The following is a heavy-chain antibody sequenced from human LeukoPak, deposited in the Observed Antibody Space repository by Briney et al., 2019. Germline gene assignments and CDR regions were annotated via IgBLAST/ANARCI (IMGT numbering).Heavy chain of an antibody. V-gene: IGHV3-7*03. J-gene: IGHJ4*02. D-gene: IGHD3-10*01. Sequence: AGGSLRLSCVASGFTFSSYWMSWVRQAPGKGLEWVANIKEGGSVKYYVDSVKGRFTISRDNAKNSLFLQMNSLRADDTAVYYCAMPSGVNCGWGFCHWGQGTLVTV. CDR2: IKEGGSVK. CDR1: GFTFSSYW. CDR3: AMPSGVNCGWGFCH.